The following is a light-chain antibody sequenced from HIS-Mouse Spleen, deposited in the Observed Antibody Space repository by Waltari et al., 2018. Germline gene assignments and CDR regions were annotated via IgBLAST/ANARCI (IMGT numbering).Light chain of an antibody. Sequence: QSVLTQPPSASGTPGQMVTISCSGSSSNIGSNTVNWYQQLPGTAPKLLIYSNNQRPSGFPAHFAGSKSGTSASLAISGLQSEDEADYYCAAWDDSLNGPVFGGGTKLTVL. CDR3: AAWDDSLNGPV. V-gene: IGLV1-44*01. CDR1: SSNIGSNT. CDR2: SNN. J-gene: IGLJ3*02.